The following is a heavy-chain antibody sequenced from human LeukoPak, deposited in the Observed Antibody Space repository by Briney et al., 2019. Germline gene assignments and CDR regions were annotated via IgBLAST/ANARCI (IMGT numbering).Heavy chain of an antibody. Sequence: ASVKVSCKASGYTFTDSGFTWVRQAPGQGLEWMGWISAYNGNTYFAPKFEGRLTMTTETSTTTAYMELRNLNSDDTAVYYCARVVYADNDYWGQGTLVIVSS. CDR2: ISAYNGNT. D-gene: IGHD2-8*01. V-gene: IGHV1-18*01. CDR3: ARVVYADNDY. J-gene: IGHJ4*02. CDR1: GYTFTDSG.